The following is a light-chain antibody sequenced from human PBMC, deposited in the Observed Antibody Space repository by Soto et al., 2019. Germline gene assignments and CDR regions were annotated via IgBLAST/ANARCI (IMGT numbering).Light chain of an antibody. CDR2: AAS. CDR3: QHYNTRSIA. J-gene: IGKJ4*01. V-gene: IGKV1-5*01. Sequence: DIQMIQSPATLSACVGDRITITCRASESIFKYVAWYQQTSGSAPNLLIYAASDLESGVPSRFSGSGSGTEFSLTIDNLQPNDSATYYCQHYNTRSIAFGGGTKVDVK. CDR1: ESIFKY.